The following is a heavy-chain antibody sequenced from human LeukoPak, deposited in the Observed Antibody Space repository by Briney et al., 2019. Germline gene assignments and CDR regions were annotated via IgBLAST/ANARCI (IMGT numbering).Heavy chain of an antibody. CDR3: ARDPSSSWYSNNWFDP. Sequence: KPGGSLRLSCAASGFTFSSYSMNWVRQAPGKGLEWASSISSSSSYIYYADSVKGRFTISRDNAKNSLYLQMNSLRAEDTAVYYCARDPSSSWYSNNWFDPWGQGTLVTVSS. CDR1: GFTFSSYS. V-gene: IGHV3-21*01. J-gene: IGHJ5*02. CDR2: ISSSSSYI. D-gene: IGHD6-13*01.